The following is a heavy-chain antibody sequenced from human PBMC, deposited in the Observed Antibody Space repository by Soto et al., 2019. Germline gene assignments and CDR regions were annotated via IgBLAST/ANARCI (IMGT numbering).Heavy chain of an antibody. J-gene: IGHJ3*01. CDR3: ARVIWSGSFRRAFDF. D-gene: IGHD3-3*01. V-gene: IGHV4-30-4*01. CDR2: IYHSGHK. CDR1: GGSISSGDNY. Sequence: SETLSLTCSVSGGSISSGDNYWSWIRQPPGKGLEFIGYIYHSGHKYYNPSLKSRVAISVDTSKNQFSLKLSSVTAADTAMYYCARVIWSGSFRRAFDFWGQGTFVTV.